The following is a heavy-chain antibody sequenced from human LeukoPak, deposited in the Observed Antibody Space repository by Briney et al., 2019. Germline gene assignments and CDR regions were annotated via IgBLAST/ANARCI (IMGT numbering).Heavy chain of an antibody. J-gene: IGHJ4*02. CDR2: IYYSGST. Sequence: SETLSLTCTVPGGSISSYYWSWIRQPPGKGLEWIGYIYYSGSTKYNPSLKSRVTISVDTSKNQFSLKLSSVTAADTAVYYCARGRDILTGYHYEGWVDYWGQGTLVTVSS. D-gene: IGHD3-9*01. CDR3: ARGRDILTGYHYEGWVDY. V-gene: IGHV4-59*08. CDR1: GGSISSYY.